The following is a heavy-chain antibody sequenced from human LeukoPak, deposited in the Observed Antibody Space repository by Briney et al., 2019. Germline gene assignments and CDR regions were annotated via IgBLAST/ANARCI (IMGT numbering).Heavy chain of an antibody. CDR1: GGSFSGYY. D-gene: IGHD6-13*01. J-gene: IGHJ4*02. V-gene: IGHV4-34*01. CDR2: INHSGST. CDR3: ARRGVAAAGVYYFDY. Sequence: SETLSLTCAVYGGSFSGYYWSWIRQPPGKGLEWIGEINHSGSTNYNPSLKSRVTISVDTSKNQFSLKLSSVTAADTAVYYCARRGVAAAGVYYFDYWGQGTLVTVSS.